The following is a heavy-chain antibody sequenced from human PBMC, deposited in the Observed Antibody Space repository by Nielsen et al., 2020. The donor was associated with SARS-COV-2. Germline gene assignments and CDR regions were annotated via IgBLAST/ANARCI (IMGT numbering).Heavy chain of an antibody. D-gene: IGHD6-13*01. Sequence: GGSLRLSCQASGYTFIYQWIGWVRQTPGKGLEWMGIIYPGDSETRYSPSFQGQVIISADKSIDTAYLQWTSLKASDTAMYYCARRSSSWLFDPWGQGTLVTVSS. CDR1: GYTFIYQW. V-gene: IGHV5-51*01. CDR3: ARRSSSWLFDP. J-gene: IGHJ5*02. CDR2: IYPGDSET.